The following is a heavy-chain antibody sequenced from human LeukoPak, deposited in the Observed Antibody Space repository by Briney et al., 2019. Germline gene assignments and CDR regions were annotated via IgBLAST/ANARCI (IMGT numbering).Heavy chain of an antibody. J-gene: IGHJ4*02. V-gene: IGHV3-48*01. CDR3: ARRVGITVVGYYFDN. D-gene: IGHD6-19*01. Sequence: PGGSLRLSCAASGFTFSSYSMNWVRQAPGKGLEWISYISSSSSSIYYADSVKGRFTISRDNAKNSLYLQMNSLRAEDTALYFCARRVGITVVGYYFDNWGQGTPVTVSS. CDR2: ISSSSSSI. CDR1: GFTFSSYS.